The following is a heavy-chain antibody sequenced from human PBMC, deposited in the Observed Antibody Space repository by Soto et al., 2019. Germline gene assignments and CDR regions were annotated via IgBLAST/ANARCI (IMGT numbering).Heavy chain of an antibody. CDR1: GGTFSSYA. J-gene: IGHJ6*02. V-gene: IGHV1-69*01. Sequence: QVQLVQSGAEVKKPGSSVKVSCKASGGTFSSYAISWVRQAPGQGLEWMGGIIPIFGTANYAQKFQGRVTLTAEESTSTAYMELSGLRAEDTAVYCCARCFESRGGYNHYYYYGMDVWGQGTTVTVSS. CDR2: IIPIFGTA. D-gene: IGHD5-12*01. CDR3: ARCFESRGGYNHYYYYGMDV.